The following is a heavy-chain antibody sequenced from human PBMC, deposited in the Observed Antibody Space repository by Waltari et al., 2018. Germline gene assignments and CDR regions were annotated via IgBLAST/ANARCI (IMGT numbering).Heavy chain of an antibody. J-gene: IGHJ3*02. CDR1: GGSISCYY. D-gene: IGHD3-3*01. CDR2: IYHSGSL. Sequence: QVQLQESGPGLVKPSETLSLTCTVSGGSISCYYWSWIRQPPGKGLEWIGYIYHSGSLTSNPSLMSRVSMSVDTSKNQFSLTLTSVTAADAAVYYCARYFDFWSGFYGAFEIWGQGTMVTVSS. CDR3: ARYFDFWSGFYGAFEI. V-gene: IGHV4-59*01.